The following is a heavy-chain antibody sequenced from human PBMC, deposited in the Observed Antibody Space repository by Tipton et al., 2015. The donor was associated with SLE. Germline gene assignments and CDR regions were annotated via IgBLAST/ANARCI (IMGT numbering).Heavy chain of an antibody. CDR1: GGSISSYY. CDR2: IYYSGST. CDR3: ARGGSSWHDAFDI. Sequence: TLSLTCTVSGGSISSYYWSWIRQPPGKGLEWIGYIYYSGSTNYNPSLKSRVTISVDTSKNQFSLKLSSVTAADTAVYYCARGGSSWHDAFDIWGQGTMVPVSS. D-gene: IGHD6-13*01. V-gene: IGHV4-59*01. J-gene: IGHJ3*02.